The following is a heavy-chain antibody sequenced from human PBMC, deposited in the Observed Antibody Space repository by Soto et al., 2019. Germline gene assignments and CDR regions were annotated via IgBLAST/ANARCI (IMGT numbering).Heavy chain of an antibody. Sequence: SETLSLTCAVYGGSFSGYYWSWIRQPPGKGLEWIGEINHSGSTNYNPSLKSRVTISVDTSKNQFSLKLSSVTAADTAVYYCAAAVAGTGYYYYYYYMDVWGKGTTVTV. J-gene: IGHJ6*03. CDR2: INHSGST. D-gene: IGHD6-19*01. V-gene: IGHV4-34*01. CDR1: GGSFSGYY. CDR3: AAAVAGTGYYYYYYYMDV.